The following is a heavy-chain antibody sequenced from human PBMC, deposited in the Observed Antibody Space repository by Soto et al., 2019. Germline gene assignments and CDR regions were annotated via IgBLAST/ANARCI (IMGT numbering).Heavy chain of an antibody. CDR3: ARGHDYGDYYYYYYMDV. J-gene: IGHJ6*03. CDR2: IYSGGST. Sequence: GSLRLSCVASGFTVSSNYMSWVRQAPGKGLEWVSVIYSGGSTYYADSVKGRFTISRDNSKNTLYLQMNSLRAEDTAVYYCARGHDYGDYYYYYYMDVWGKGPTVTVSS. V-gene: IGHV3-66*01. D-gene: IGHD4-17*01. CDR1: GFTVSSNY.